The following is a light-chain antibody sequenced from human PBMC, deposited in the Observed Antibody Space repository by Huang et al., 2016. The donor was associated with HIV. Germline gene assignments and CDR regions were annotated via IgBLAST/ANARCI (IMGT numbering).Light chain of an antibody. CDR3: QQRSNWLGT. V-gene: IGKV3-11*01. CDR1: QSVSSY. CDR2: DAS. J-gene: IGKJ3*01. Sequence: EIVLTQSPATLSLSPGERATLSCRASQSVSSYLAWYQQKPAQAPRLLIYDASNRATGIPARFSGSGSGTDFTLTISSLVPEDFAVYYCQQRSNWLGTFGPGTKVDIK.